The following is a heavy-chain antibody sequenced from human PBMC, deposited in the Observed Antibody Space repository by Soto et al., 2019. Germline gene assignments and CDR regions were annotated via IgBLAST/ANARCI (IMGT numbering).Heavy chain of an antibody. V-gene: IGHV1-3*01. CDR1: GYTFTSYA. Sequence: ASVKVSCKASGYTFTSYAMHWVRQAPGQRLERMGWINAGNGNTKYSQKFQGRVTITRDTSASTAYMELSSLRSEDTAVYYCARDYYYGSGSYYPYGMDVWGQGTTVTVSS. D-gene: IGHD3-10*01. J-gene: IGHJ6*02. CDR3: ARDYYYGSGSYYPYGMDV. CDR2: INAGNGNT.